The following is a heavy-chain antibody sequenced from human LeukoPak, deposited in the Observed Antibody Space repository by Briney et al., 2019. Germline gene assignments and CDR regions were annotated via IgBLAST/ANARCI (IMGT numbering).Heavy chain of an antibody. J-gene: IGHJ4*02. D-gene: IGHD5-18*01. CDR3: AQDRAWIQFWS. CDR2: ITGRGDAT. CDR1: DFSFITYA. Sequence: HPGGSLRLSCAASDFSFITYAMSWVRQAPGKGLEWVSTITGRGDATYYADSVKGRFTISRDNSKNTLYLQVNSLRAEDTAVFYCAQDRAWIQFWSWGQGTLVTVSS. V-gene: IGHV3-23*01.